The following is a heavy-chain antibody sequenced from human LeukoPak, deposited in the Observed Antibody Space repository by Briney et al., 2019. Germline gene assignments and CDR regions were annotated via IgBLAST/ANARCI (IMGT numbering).Heavy chain of an antibody. Sequence: KPSETLSLTCTVSGGSISSYYWSWIRQPPGKGLEWIGYIYYSGSTNYNPSLKSRVTISVDTSKNQFSLKLSSVTAADTAVYYCARTTSYYDSSGYYYGIGFDYWGQGTLVTVSS. CDR1: GGSISSYY. D-gene: IGHD3-22*01. J-gene: IGHJ4*02. CDR2: IYYSGST. V-gene: IGHV4-59*01. CDR3: ARTTSYYDSSGYYYGIGFDY.